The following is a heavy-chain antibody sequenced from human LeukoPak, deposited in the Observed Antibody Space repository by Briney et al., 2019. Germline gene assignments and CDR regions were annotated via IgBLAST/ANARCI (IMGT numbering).Heavy chain of an antibody. D-gene: IGHD1-1*01. CDR3: TRGATTGRGLWFDP. J-gene: IGHJ5*02. V-gene: IGHV4-4*07. CDR1: GGSISSYY. CDR2: IYTSGST. Sequence: SETLSLTCTVSGGSISSYYWRWIRQPAGKGLEWIGRIYTSGSTNYNPSLKSRVTMSVDTSKNQFSLKLSSLTAADTAVYYCTRGATTGRGLWFDPWGQGALVTVSS.